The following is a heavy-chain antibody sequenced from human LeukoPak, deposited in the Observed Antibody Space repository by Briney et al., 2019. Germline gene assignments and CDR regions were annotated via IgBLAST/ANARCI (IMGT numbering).Heavy chain of an antibody. CDR3: ARDYYYDSSGYRIFDY. J-gene: IGHJ4*02. CDR1: GFTVSNNY. D-gene: IGHD3-22*01. V-gene: IGHV3-66*01. CDR2: IYSGGST. Sequence: GGSLRLSCAASGFTVSNNYMNWVRQATGKGLEWVSVIYSGGSTYYADSVKGRFTISRDNSKNTLYLQMNSLRAEDTAVYYCARDYYYDSSGYRIFDYWGQGTLVTVSS.